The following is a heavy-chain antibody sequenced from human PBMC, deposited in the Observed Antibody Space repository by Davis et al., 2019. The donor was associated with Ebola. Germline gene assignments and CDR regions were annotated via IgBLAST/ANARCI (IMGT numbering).Heavy chain of an antibody. CDR1: GGSISSYY. Sequence: MPSETLSLTCTVPGGSISSYYWSWIRQPPGKGLEWIGYIYYSGSTNYNPSLKSRVTISVDTSKNQFSLKLSSVTAADTAVYYCARDRISRFDYWGQGTLVTVSS. CDR2: IYYSGST. D-gene: IGHD2/OR15-2a*01. J-gene: IGHJ4*02. V-gene: IGHV4-59*01. CDR3: ARDRISRFDY.